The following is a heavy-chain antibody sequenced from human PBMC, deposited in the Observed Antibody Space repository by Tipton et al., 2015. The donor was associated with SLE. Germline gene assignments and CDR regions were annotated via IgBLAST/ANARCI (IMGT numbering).Heavy chain of an antibody. CDR2: ISAYNGNT. CDR1: GYTFTGYY. V-gene: IGHV1-18*04. Sequence: QVQLVQSGAEVKKPGASVKVSCKASGYTFTGYYMHWVRQAPGQGLEWMGWISAYNGNTNYAQKLQGRVTMTTDTSTSTAYMELRSLRSDDTAVYYCARVGLITMVQGVIHWGQGTLVTVSS. CDR3: ARVGLITMVQGVIH. D-gene: IGHD3-10*01. J-gene: IGHJ4*02.